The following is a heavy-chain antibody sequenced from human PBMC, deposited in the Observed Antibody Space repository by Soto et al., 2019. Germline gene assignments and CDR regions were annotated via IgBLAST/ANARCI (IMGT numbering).Heavy chain of an antibody. V-gene: IGHV3-23*01. D-gene: IGHD5-12*01. J-gene: IGHJ6*02. CDR1: GFTFSSYA. Sequence: EVQLLESGGGLVQPGGSLRLSCAASGFTFSSYAMSWVRQAPGKGLEWVSAISGSGGSTYYADSVKGRFTISRDNSKNTLYLQMNSLRAEDTAVYYCAKGTRRDGYNRLPHYYYYYGMDVWCQGTTVTVSS. CDR3: AKGTRRDGYNRLPHYYYYYGMDV. CDR2: ISGSGGST.